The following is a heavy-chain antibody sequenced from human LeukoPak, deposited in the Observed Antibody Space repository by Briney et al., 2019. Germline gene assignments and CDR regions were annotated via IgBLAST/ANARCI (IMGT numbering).Heavy chain of an antibody. CDR2: IYYSGST. CDR1: GGSISSYY. D-gene: IGHD6-19*01. Sequence: PSETLSLTCTVSGGSISSYYWSWIRQPPGKGLEWIGYIYYSGSTNYNPSLKSRVTISVDTSKNQFSLKLISVTAADTAVYYCARGRKDGWYGYYFDYWGQGTLVTVSS. J-gene: IGHJ4*02. V-gene: IGHV4-59*01. CDR3: ARGRKDGWYGYYFDY.